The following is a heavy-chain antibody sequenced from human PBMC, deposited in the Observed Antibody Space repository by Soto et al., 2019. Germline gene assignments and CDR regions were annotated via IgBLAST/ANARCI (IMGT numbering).Heavy chain of an antibody. CDR1: GYTFTSYD. D-gene: IGHD6-19*01. J-gene: IGHJ4*02. V-gene: IGHV1-8*01. Sequence: ASVKVSCKASGYTFTSYDTNWVRQATGQGLEWMGWMNPNSGNTGYAQKFQGRVTMTRNTSISTAYMELSSLRSEDTAVYYCARDRAVAGPFDYWGQGTLVTVSS. CDR2: MNPNSGNT. CDR3: ARDRAVAGPFDY.